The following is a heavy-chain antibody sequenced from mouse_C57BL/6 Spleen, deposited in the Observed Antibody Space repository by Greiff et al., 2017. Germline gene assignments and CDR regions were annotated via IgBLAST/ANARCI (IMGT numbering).Heavy chain of an antibody. CDR3: TRDNDGYHWDFDV. J-gene: IGHJ1*03. V-gene: IGHV5-9-1*02. CDR1: GFTFSSYA. D-gene: IGHD2-3*01. CDR2: ISSGGDYI. Sequence: EVMLVESGEGLVKPGGSLKLSCAASGFTFSSYAMSWVRQTPEKRLEWVAYISSGGDYIYYADHVKGRFTISRDNARNTLYLQMSSLKSEDTAMYYYTRDNDGYHWDFDVWGKGTTVTVSS.